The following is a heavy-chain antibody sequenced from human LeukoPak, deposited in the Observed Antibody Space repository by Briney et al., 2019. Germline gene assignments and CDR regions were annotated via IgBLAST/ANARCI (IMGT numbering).Heavy chain of an antibody. J-gene: IGHJ5*02. CDR1: GCSISSHY. CDR3: ARANRGYYDSSGYSPWFDP. CDR2: IYYSGST. V-gene: IGHV4-59*11. D-gene: IGHD3-22*01. Sequence: PSETLSLTCTVSGCSISSHYWSWIRQPPGKGLEWVGYIYYSGSTNYNPSLKSRVTISVDTSKNQFSLKLSSVTAADTAVYYCARANRGYYDSSGYSPWFDPWGQGTLVTVSS.